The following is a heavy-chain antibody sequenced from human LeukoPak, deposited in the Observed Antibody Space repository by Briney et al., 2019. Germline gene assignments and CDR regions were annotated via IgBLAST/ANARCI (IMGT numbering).Heavy chain of an antibody. CDR2: ISSSGSTI. D-gene: IGHD3-3*01. CDR3: ARLVYGTYDFWSGYPVGYFDY. J-gene: IGHJ4*02. CDR1: GFTFSDYY. V-gene: IGHV3-11*04. Sequence: GGSLRLSCAASGFTFSDYYMSWIRQAPGKGLEWVSYISSSGSTIYYADSVKGRFTISRDNAKDSLYLQMNSLRAEDTAVYYCARLVYGTYDFWSGYPVGYFDYWGQGTLVTVSS.